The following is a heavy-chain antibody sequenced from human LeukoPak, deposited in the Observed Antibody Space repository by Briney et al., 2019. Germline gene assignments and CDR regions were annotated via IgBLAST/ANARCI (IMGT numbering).Heavy chain of an antibody. V-gene: IGHV6-1*01. CDR3: ARGGTSGTPFDY. CDR1: GDSVSSNRAA. CDR2: TYYRSKWYN. J-gene: IGHJ4*02. Sequence: SQTLSLTCAISGDSVSSNRAAWNWVRQSPSRGLEWLGRTYYRSKWYNEYAVSVQSRMTINPDTSKNQFSLQLNSVTPEDTAVYYCARGGTSGTPFDYWGQGTLVTVSS. D-gene: IGHD1/OR15-1a*01.